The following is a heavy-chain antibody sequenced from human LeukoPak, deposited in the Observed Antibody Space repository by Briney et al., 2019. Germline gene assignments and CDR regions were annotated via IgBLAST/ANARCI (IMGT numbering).Heavy chain of an antibody. CDR1: GFTFSSYA. V-gene: IGHV3-64*01. D-gene: IGHD1-7*01. CDR3: ARPPNYTYYYYYMDV. CDR2: ISSNGGST. J-gene: IGHJ6*03. Sequence: GGSLRLSCAASGFTFSSYAMHSVRQAPGKGLEYVSAISSNGGSTYYAYSVKGRFTISRDNSKNTLYLQMGSLRAEDMAVYYCARPPNYTYYYYYMDVWGKGTTVTVSS.